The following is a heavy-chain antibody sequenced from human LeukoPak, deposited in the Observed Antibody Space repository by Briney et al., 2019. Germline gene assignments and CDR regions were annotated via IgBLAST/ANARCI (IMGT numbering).Heavy chain of an antibody. D-gene: IGHD1-26*01. V-gene: IGHV1-45*02. CDR2: ITPFNGNT. Sequence: ASVTVSCKASGYTFTYRYLHWVRRAPGQALEWMGWITPFNGNTNYAQKFQDRVTITRDTSASTAYMELGSLRSEDTAVYYCARDPSGSYPGYWGQGTLVTVSS. J-gene: IGHJ4*02. CDR1: GYTFTYRY. CDR3: ARDPSGSYPGY.